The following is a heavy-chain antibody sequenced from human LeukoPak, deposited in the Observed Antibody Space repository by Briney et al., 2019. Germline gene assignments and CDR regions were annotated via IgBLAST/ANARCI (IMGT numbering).Heavy chain of an antibody. J-gene: IGHJ4*02. CDR2: IWHDGSNK. Sequence: GGSLRLSCAASGFAFNTYAMHWVRQAPGQGLEWVALIWHDGSNKFYSNSVRGQFTISRDNSMNTVSLPMNNLRPEDTAVYYCAREIFGSGSYPDLWGQGTLVSVSS. D-gene: IGHD3-10*01. V-gene: IGHV3-33*01. CDR3: AREIFGSGSYPDL. CDR1: GFAFNTYA.